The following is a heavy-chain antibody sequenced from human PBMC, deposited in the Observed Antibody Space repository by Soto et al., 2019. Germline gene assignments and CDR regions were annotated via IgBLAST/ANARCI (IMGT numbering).Heavy chain of an antibody. D-gene: IGHD1-26*01. J-gene: IGHJ6*02. Sequence: GGSLRLSCAASGFTFSSYGMHWVRQAPGKGLEWVAVIWYDGSNKYYADSVKGRFTISRDNSKNTLYLQMNSLRAEDTAVYYCARDGRSTTSSGYYYYYYGMDVWGQGTTVTVSS. V-gene: IGHV3-33*01. CDR2: IWYDGSNK. CDR3: ARDGRSTTSSGYYYYYYGMDV. CDR1: GFTFSSYG.